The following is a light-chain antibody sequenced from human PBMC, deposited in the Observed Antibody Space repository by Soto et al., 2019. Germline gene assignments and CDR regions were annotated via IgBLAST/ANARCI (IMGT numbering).Light chain of an antibody. V-gene: IGKV1-39*01. CDR1: QGISTY. CDR2: AAS. J-gene: IGKJ1*01. CDR3: QHSTTCT. Sequence: DIQMTQSPSSLSASVGDRVTFTCRESQGISTYLNWYQQKPGKAPKLLIYAASSLQSGVPSRFSGSGSETDFTLTISSLQPEAFATSSCQHSTTCTFGQGTKVEIK.